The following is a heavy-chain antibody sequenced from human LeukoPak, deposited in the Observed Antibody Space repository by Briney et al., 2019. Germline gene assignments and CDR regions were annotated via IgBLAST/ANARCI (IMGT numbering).Heavy chain of an antibody. CDR2: IYYSGST. Sequence: SETLSLTCTVSGGSVTSVSNYWSWIRQPPGKGLEWIGYIYYSGSTNYNPSLESRVTISVDTSKNQFSLNMRSVTAADTAVYYCTSAALGFCGGGSCVHCFDPWGQGTLVTVSS. D-gene: IGHD2-15*01. J-gene: IGHJ5*02. CDR1: GGSVTSVSNY. V-gene: IGHV4-61*01. CDR3: TSAALGFCGGGSCVHCFDP.